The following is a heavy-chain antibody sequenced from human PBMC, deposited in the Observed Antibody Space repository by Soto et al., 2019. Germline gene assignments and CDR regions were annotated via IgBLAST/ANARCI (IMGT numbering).Heavy chain of an antibody. CDR3: ARDVGATGD. V-gene: IGHV1-3*01. Sequence: QVQLVQSGAEVKKPGASLKVSCKASGYTFTSYAMPGVRQAPGQRLDWMGWINDGNGNTKYSQKFQGRVTITRDTSASTAYMELSSLRSEDTAVYYCARDVGATGDWGQGTLVTVSS. CDR1: GYTFTSYA. CDR2: INDGNGNT. J-gene: IGHJ4*02. D-gene: IGHD1-26*01.